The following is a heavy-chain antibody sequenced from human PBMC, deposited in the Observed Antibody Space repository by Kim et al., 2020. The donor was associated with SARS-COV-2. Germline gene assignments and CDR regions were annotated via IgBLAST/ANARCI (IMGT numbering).Heavy chain of an antibody. Sequence: GGSLRLSCVASGFTFSGAGMHWVRQASGKGLEWVGRIRSKVNNYATAYAASVKGRFTISRDDSKNMAYLQISGLKTEDAAVYYCTREGDYYGMDVRGQGTTVTVSS. CDR3: TREGDYYGMDV. CDR1: GFTFSGAG. CDR2: IRSKVNNYAT. J-gene: IGHJ6*02. V-gene: IGHV3-73*01.